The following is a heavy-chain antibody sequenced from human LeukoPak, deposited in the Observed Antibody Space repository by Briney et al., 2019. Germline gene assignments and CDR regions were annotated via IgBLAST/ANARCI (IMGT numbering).Heavy chain of an antibody. Sequence: SETLSLTCTVSGASISSFSWSWTRQPPGKGLEWIGSIHYRGNTNYNPSLMSRVTISVDASKNQFSLKLASLTAADTAVYYCGADGGGAPWGQGTVVTVSS. CDR3: GADGGGAP. CDR2: IHYRGNT. V-gene: IGHV4-59*01. D-gene: IGHD3-16*01. J-gene: IGHJ5*02. CDR1: GASISSFS.